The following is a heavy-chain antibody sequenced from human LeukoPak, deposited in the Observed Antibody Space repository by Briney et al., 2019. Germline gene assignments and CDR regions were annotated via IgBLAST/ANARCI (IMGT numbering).Heavy chain of an antibody. J-gene: IGHJ4*02. V-gene: IGHV3-13*01. CDR1: GLTFTGYD. CDR2: IGTAGDT. CDR3: TRSSYDSSGSYYFDY. Sequence: GGSLRLSCAASGLTFTGYDMHWVRQAIGKGLEWVSTIGTAGDTYYPGSVKGRFTSSRENARNSLYLHLNNLRAGDTAVYYCTRSSYDSSGSYYFDYWGQGTLVTVSS. D-gene: IGHD3-22*01.